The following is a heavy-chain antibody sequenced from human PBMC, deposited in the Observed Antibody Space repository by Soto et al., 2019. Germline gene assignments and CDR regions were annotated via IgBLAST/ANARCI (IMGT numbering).Heavy chain of an antibody. Sequence: QAQVEQSGAEVKKPGASVKVSCKSSGYTFTDYYIHWVRQAPGQGLEWMGWINPKSGATNYAQKFRGRVSRTRDTSSITVYMELTKLTSDDTAVYYCTRGGMPYSSWNYYFNGMDIWGQGTTVTVAS. CDR3: TRGGMPYSSWNYYFNGMDI. CDR2: INPKSGAT. J-gene: IGHJ6*02. CDR1: GYTFTDYY. V-gene: IGHV1-2*02. D-gene: IGHD6-19*01.